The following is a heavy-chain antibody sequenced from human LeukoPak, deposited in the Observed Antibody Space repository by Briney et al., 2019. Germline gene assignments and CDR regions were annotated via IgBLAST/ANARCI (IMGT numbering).Heavy chain of an antibody. V-gene: IGHV3-30*03. CDR3: ARKALGGGGY. CDR1: GFTFSSYG. Sequence: GGSLRLSCAASGFTFSSYGMHWGRQAPGKGLEWVAVISYAGSTQYYADSVKGRFTISRDNSNNTPYFQMNSLRPEDTAVYHCARKALGGGGYWGQGTLVTVSS. D-gene: IGHD3-10*01. J-gene: IGHJ4*02. CDR2: ISYAGSTQ.